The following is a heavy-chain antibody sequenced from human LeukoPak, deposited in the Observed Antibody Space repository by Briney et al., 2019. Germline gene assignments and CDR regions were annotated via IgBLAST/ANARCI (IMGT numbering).Heavy chain of an antibody. J-gene: IGHJ6*04. Sequence: PGGSLRLSCAASGFTFSSYAMHWVRQAPGKGLEWVAVISYDGSNKYYADSVMGRFTISRDNSKNTLYLQMNSLRAEDTAVYYCARDGGRCPGDVWGKGTTVTVSS. D-gene: IGHD3-16*01. CDR2: ISYDGSNK. V-gene: IGHV3-30-3*01. CDR1: GFTFSSYA. CDR3: ARDGGRCPGDV.